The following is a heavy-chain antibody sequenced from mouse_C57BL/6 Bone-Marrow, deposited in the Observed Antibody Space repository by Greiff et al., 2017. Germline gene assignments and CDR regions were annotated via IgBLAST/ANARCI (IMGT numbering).Heavy chain of an antibody. Sequence: QVQLKQPGAELVKPGASVKLSCKASGYTFTSYWMHWVKQRPGQGLEWIGMIHPTSGSTNYNEKFKSKATLTVDKSSSTAYLQLSSLTSEDSAVYYCAETGRVFDYWGQGTTLTVSS. J-gene: IGHJ2*01. CDR3: AETGRVFDY. V-gene: IGHV1-64*01. D-gene: IGHD4-1*01. CDR2: IHPTSGST. CDR1: GYTFTSYW.